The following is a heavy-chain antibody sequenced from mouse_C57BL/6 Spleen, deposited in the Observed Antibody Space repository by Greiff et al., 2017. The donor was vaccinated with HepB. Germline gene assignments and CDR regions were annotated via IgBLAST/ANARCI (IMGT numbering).Heavy chain of an antibody. CDR3: ARRNGYYED. J-gene: IGHJ2*01. Sequence: VQLQQPGAELVMPGASVKLSCKASGYTFTSYWMHWVKQRPGQGLEWIGEIDPSDSYTNYNQKFKGKSTLTVDKSSSTAYMQLSSLTSEDSAVYYCARRNGYYEDWGQGTTLTVSS. V-gene: IGHV1-69*01. D-gene: IGHD2-3*01. CDR2: IDPSDSYT. CDR1: GYTFTSYW.